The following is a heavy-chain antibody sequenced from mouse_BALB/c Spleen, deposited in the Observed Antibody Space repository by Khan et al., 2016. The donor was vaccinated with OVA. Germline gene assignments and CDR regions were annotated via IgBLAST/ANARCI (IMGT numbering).Heavy chain of an antibody. V-gene: IGHV1-54*03. D-gene: IGHD3-2*02. CDR3: SRSGYGFGAY. Sequence: QVQLQQSGAEMVRPGTSVKVSCKASGYAFTDYLIEWLKQRPGQGLEWIGMINPGSGDIIYNENFKDKATLTTDKSSSTAYMRLTSLTSADSAVYFCSRSGYGFGAYWGPGTLVTVAA. J-gene: IGHJ3*01. CDR1: GYAFTDYL. CDR2: INPGSGDI.